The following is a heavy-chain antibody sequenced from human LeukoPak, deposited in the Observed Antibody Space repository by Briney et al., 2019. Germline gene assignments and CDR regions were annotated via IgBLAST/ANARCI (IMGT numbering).Heavy chain of an antibody. CDR3: ARYPRYATGYYYYGMDV. V-gene: IGHV1-69*01. D-gene: IGHD4-11*01. Sequence: SVKVSCKASGGTFSSYTISWVRQAPGQGLEWMGGIIPIFGTANYAQKFQGRVTITADESTSTAYMELSSLGSEDTAVYYCARYPRYATGYYYYGMDVWGQGTTVTVSS. CDR1: GGTFSSYT. J-gene: IGHJ6*02. CDR2: IIPIFGTA.